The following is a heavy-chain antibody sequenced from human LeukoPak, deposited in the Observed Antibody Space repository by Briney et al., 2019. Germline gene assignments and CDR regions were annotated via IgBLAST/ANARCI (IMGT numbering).Heavy chain of an antibody. CDR3: ARGLDIVVVPAAISQNYYYYYMDV. V-gene: IGHV1-8*01. Sequence: ASVKVSCEASGYTFTSYDINWVRQATGQGLEWMGWMNPNSGNTGYAQKFQGRVTMTRNTSISTAYMELSSLRSEDTAVYYCARGLDIVVVPAAISQNYYYYYMDVWGKGTTVTVSS. D-gene: IGHD2-2*03. CDR1: GYTFTSYD. CDR2: MNPNSGNT. J-gene: IGHJ6*03.